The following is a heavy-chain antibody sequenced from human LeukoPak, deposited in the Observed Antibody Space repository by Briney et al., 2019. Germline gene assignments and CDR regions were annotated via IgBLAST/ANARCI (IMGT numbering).Heavy chain of an antibody. Sequence: GGSLRLSCAASGFTVSSNYMSWVRQSPGKGLEWASVIYSGGSTYYADSVKGRFTISRHNSKNTPYLQMNSLRAEDTAVYYCARDRDSSGWYTYGMDVWGQGTTVTVSS. CDR3: ARDRDSSGWYTYGMDV. CDR1: GFTVSSNY. D-gene: IGHD6-19*01. V-gene: IGHV3-53*04. CDR2: IYSGGST. J-gene: IGHJ6*02.